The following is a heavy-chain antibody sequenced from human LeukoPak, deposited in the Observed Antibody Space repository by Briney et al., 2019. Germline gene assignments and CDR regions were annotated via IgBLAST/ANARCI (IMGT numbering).Heavy chain of an antibody. J-gene: IGHJ4*02. CDR2: IYHSGST. CDR3: ARLYYYGSGSYLDY. Sequence: SETLSLTCTVSGGSISRGDYYWSWVRQPPGKGLEWIGEIYHSGSTNYNPSLKSRVTISVDKSKNQFSLKLSSVTAADTAVYYCARLYYYGSGSYLDYWGQGTLVTVSS. CDR1: GGSISRGDYY. D-gene: IGHD3-10*01. V-gene: IGHV4-4*02.